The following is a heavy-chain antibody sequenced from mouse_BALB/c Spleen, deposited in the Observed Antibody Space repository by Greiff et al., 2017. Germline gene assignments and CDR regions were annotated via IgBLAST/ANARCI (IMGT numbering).Heavy chain of an antibody. D-gene: IGHD1-2*01. Sequence: EVHLVESGGGLVQPGGSLNLSCAASGFDFSRYWMSWARQAPGKGQEWIGEINPGSSTINYTPSLKDKFIISRDNAKNTLYLQMSKVRSEDTALYYCARYGNYYGLAMDYWGQGTSVTVSS. CDR2: INPGSSTI. V-gene: IGHV4-2*02. CDR3: ARYGNYYGLAMDY. CDR1: GFDFSRYW. J-gene: IGHJ4*01.